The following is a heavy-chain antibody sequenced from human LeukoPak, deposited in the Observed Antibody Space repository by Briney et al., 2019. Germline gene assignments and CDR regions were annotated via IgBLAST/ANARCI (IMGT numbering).Heavy chain of an antibody. Sequence: ASVKVSCKASGYTFTGYYMHWVRQAPGQGLEWMGWINPNSGGTNYAQKFQGRVTMTRDTSISTAYMELSRLRSDDTAVYYRARVSRSIAARRGNWFDPWGQGTLVTVSS. J-gene: IGHJ5*02. D-gene: IGHD6-6*01. V-gene: IGHV1-2*02. CDR3: ARVSRSIAARRGNWFDP. CDR1: GYTFTGYY. CDR2: INPNSGGT.